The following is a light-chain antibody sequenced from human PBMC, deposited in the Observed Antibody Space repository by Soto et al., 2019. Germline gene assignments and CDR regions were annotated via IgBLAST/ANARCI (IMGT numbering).Light chain of an antibody. V-gene: IGKV3-11*01. CDR2: DAS. CDR1: QSVSRS. J-gene: IGKJ3*01. CDR3: QQRSNWPLT. Sequence: VLAQSPATLSLSPGERATLSCRASQSVSRSLAWYQQKPGQAPRLLIYDASNRATGIPARFSGSGSGTDFTLTISSLEPEDFAVYYCQQRSNWPLTFGPRTKVDFK.